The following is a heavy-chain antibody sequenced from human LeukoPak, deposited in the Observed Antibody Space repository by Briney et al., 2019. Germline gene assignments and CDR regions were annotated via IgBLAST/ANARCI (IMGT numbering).Heavy chain of an antibody. D-gene: IGHD2-8*02. CDR2: ISRSGSAI. CDR3: AREPTAELVLYAMFDY. Sequence: HPGGSLRLSCAASGSTFSSYEMNWVRQAPGKGLEWVSYISRSGSAIYYADSVKGRFTISRDNAKNSLYLQMNSLRAEDTAVYYCAREPTAELVLYAMFDYWGQGSLVTVSS. CDR1: GSTFSSYE. J-gene: IGHJ4*02. V-gene: IGHV3-48*03.